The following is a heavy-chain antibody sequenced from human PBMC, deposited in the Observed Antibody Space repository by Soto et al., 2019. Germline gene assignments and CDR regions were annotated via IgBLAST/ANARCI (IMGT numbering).Heavy chain of an antibody. Sequence: GGSLRLSCAASGFTFSTYAMHWVRQAPGKGLEWVAVISNDGSSKNYADSVKGRFTVSRDNSKNTLYLQMNSLTAEDTAVYYCARDYDILTSYYDAFDIWGQGTMVTVSS. D-gene: IGHD3-9*01. J-gene: IGHJ3*02. CDR3: ARDYDILTSYYDAFDI. V-gene: IGHV3-30-3*01. CDR2: ISNDGSSK. CDR1: GFTFSTYA.